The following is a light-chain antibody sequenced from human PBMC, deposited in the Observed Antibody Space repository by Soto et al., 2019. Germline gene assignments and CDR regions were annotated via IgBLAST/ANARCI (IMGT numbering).Light chain of an antibody. Sequence: DFVMTQTPLSSPVTLGQPASISCRSSQSLVHSDGNTYLSWLHQRPGQPPRLLIYMISNRFSGVPDRFSGSGAGTDFTLKISRVVAEDVGVYYCMQATQPYTFGQGTKLEIK. CDR3: MQATQPYT. CDR2: MIS. CDR1: QSLVHSDGNTY. V-gene: IGKV2-24*01. J-gene: IGKJ2*01.